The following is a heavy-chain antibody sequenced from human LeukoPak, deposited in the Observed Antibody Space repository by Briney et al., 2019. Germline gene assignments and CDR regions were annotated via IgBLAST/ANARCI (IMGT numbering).Heavy chain of an antibody. CDR1: GGSISSYY. CDR2: IYYSGST. Sequence: SETLSLTCTVSGGSISSYYWSWIRQPPGKGLEWIGYIYYSGSTNYNPSLKSRVTISVDTSKNQFSLKLSSVTAADTAVYYCARHHLGSGYGHWGQGTLVTVSS. CDR3: ARHHLGSGYGH. V-gene: IGHV4-59*08. D-gene: IGHD3-22*01. J-gene: IGHJ4*02.